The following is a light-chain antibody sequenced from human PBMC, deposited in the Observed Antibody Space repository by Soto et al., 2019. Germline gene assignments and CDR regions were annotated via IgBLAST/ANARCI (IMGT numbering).Light chain of an antibody. CDR2: DVR. CDR1: SSDIGGYNY. Sequence: QYALTQPASVSGSPGQSITISCTGTSSDIGGYNYISWYQQLPGKAPKFIIYDVRNRPSGVSNRFSGSRSGNTASLTISGLQAEDEADYYCSSYTSSSTVIFGGGTKMTVL. CDR3: SSYTSSSTVI. V-gene: IGLV2-14*01. J-gene: IGLJ2*01.